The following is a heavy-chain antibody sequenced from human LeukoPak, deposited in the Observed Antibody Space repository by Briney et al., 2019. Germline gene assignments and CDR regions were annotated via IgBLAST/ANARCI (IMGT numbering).Heavy chain of an antibody. D-gene: IGHD1-1*01. J-gene: IGHJ4*02. Sequence: GGSLRLSCAASGFTFSSYSMNWVRQAPGKGLEWVSYISSSSSTIYYADSVKGRFTISRDNAKNSLYLQMNRLRAEDTAVYYCARERQLERLAFGKEGSAFDYWGQGTLVTVSS. CDR1: GFTFSSYS. CDR2: ISSSSSTI. CDR3: ARERQLERLAFGKEGSAFDY. V-gene: IGHV3-48*04.